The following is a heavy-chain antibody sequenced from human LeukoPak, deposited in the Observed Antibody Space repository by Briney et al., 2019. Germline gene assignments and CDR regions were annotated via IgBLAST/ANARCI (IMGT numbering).Heavy chain of an antibody. CDR2: IYPGDSDT. CDR3: ARREGIYYYMDV. J-gene: IGHJ6*03. V-gene: IGHV5-51*01. Sequence: GASLQISCQDSGCSFTSYWIGWVRQLPGKGLEWMGIIYPGDSDTRYSPSFQGQVTISADKSISTAYLQWSSLKASDTAMYYCARREGIYYYMDVWGKGTTVTVSS. CDR1: GCSFTSYW.